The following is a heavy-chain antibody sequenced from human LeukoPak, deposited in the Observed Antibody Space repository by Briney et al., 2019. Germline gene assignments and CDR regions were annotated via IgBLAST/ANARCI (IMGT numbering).Heavy chain of an antibody. J-gene: IGHJ3*02. V-gene: IGHV3-23*01. Sequence: PGGSLRLSCAASGFTFSSYATSWVRQAPGKGLEWVSAISGSGGSTYYADSVKGRFTISRDNSKNTLYLQMNSLRAEDTAVYYCARGPSIAVGGLRGAFDIWGQGTMVTVSS. D-gene: IGHD6-19*01. CDR3: ARGPSIAVGGLRGAFDI. CDR2: ISGSGGST. CDR1: GFTFSSYA.